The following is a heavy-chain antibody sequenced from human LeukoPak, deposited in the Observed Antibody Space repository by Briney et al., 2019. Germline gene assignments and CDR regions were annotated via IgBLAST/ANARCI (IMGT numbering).Heavy chain of an antibody. D-gene: IGHD3-10*01. CDR3: ARGYGVSYGSGSYYRDYYYGMDV. J-gene: IGHJ6*04. CDR1: GGSFSGYY. V-gene: IGHV4-34*01. CDR2: VNLSGST. Sequence: SETLSLTCAVYGGSFSGYYWSWLRQPPGKGLEWVGEVNLSGSTNYNPSLKIRVTISVDTSNNEFSPKLISVTTADTAVYYCARGYGVSYGSGSYYRDYYYGMDVWGKGTTVTVSS.